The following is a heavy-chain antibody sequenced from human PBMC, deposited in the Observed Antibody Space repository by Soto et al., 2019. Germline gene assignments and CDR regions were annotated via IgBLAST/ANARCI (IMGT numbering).Heavy chain of an antibody. J-gene: IGHJ6*02. CDR2: ISGSGGST. Sequence: EVQLLESGGGLVQPGGSLRLSCAASGFTSSSYAMSWVRQAPGKGLEWVSAISGSGGSTYYADSVKGRYTISRDNSKNSLYLKMNSLRAEDTAVYYCAKDAGYSYTAPEYYYGMDVWGQGTTVTVSS. CDR1: GFTSSSYA. V-gene: IGHV3-23*01. D-gene: IGHD2-15*01. CDR3: AKDAGYSYTAPEYYYGMDV.